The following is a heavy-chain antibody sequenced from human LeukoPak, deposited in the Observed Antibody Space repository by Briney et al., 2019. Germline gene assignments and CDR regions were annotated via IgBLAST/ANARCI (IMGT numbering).Heavy chain of an antibody. Sequence: KASETLSLTCTVSGDSISSSSYYWAWIRQPPGKGPEWIGSIYFSGTTYYNPSLKSRVTISGDTSKNQFSLKLSSVTAADTAVYYCARHIGFDAFDIGGQGTMVTVSS. CDR1: GDSISSSSYY. J-gene: IGHJ3*02. V-gene: IGHV4-39*01. D-gene: IGHD3-10*01. CDR2: IYFSGTT. CDR3: ARHIGFDAFDI.